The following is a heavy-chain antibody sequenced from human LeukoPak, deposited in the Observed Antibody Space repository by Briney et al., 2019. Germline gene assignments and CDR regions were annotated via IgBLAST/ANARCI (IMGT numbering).Heavy chain of an antibody. Sequence: ASVKVSCKASGYTFTGYYMHWVRQAPGQGLEWMGWINPNSGSTNYAQKFQGRVTMTRDTSISTAYMEMRRLRSDDTAVYYCARGLTWDIVVVPAAGEDWFDPWGQGTLVTVSS. CDR2: INPNSGST. CDR3: ARGLTWDIVVVPAAGEDWFDP. D-gene: IGHD2-2*01. J-gene: IGHJ5*02. V-gene: IGHV1-2*02. CDR1: GYTFTGYY.